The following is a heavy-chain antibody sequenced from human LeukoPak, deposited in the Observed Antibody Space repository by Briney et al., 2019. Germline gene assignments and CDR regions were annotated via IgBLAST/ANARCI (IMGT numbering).Heavy chain of an antibody. D-gene: IGHD2-8*02. Sequence: GGSLRLSCAASGFTFSTYVMSWVRQASGKGLEWVSSISDGGDYTYYADSVKGRFTISSDISKNTLYLQMNSLRIEDTAVYYCVRDSTGWKPLDYWGQGILVTVSS. V-gene: IGHV3-23*01. J-gene: IGHJ4*02. CDR3: VRDSTGWKPLDY. CDR1: GFTFSTYV. CDR2: ISDGGDYT.